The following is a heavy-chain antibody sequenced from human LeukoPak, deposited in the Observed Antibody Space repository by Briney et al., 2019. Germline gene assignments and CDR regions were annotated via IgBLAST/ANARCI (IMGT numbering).Heavy chain of an antibody. CDR3: ARRSEPYYYYGMDV. Sequence: SETLSLTCTVSGGSISSYYWSWIRQPPGKGLEWIGYIYYSGSTNYNPSLKSRVTISVDTSKNQFSLKLSSVTAADTAVDYCARRSEPYYYYGMDVWGQGTTVTVSS. D-gene: IGHD1-26*01. CDR1: GGSISSYY. J-gene: IGHJ6*02. CDR2: IYYSGST. V-gene: IGHV4-59*08.